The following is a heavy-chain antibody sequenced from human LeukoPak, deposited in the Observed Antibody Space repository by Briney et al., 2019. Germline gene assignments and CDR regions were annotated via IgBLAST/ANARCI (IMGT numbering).Heavy chain of an antibody. CDR3: ARSNGSGRYAFNI. Sequence: GGSLRLSCAASGFTFSSYSMNWVRQAPGKGLEWVSYISSSSSTIYYADSVKGRFTISRDNAKNSLYLQMNSLRAEDTAVYYCARSNGSGRYAFNIWGQGTMVTVSS. V-gene: IGHV3-48*01. CDR1: GFTFSSYS. J-gene: IGHJ3*02. CDR2: ISSSSSTI. D-gene: IGHD3-10*01.